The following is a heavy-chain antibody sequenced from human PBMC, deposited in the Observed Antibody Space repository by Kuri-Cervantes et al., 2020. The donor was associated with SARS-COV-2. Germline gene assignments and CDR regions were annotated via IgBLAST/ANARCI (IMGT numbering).Heavy chain of an antibody. CDR3: ARANVRAILSYYYYYGLDV. D-gene: IGHD3-16*02. V-gene: IGHV3-30*03. CDR2: ISFDENDK. CDR1: VFTFNTYR. Sequence: GESLKISCAASVFTFNTYRMHWVRQAPGKGLEWVSVISFDENDKDYADSVQGRFTISRDNAKNSLYLQMNSLRAEDTAVYYCARANVRAILSYYYYYGLDVWGQGTTVTVSS. J-gene: IGHJ6*02.